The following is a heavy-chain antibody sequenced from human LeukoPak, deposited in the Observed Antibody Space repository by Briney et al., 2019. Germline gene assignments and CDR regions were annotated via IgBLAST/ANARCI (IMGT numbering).Heavy chain of an antibody. CDR1: GYIFTNNW. Sequence: GESLKISCKGSGYIFTNNWIGWVRQMPWKGLEWMGIIYPGDSDTKYSPSFQGQVTISVDKSTSTAYLQWSSLKASDTAMYYCARHGGYDSTGYDGYWGQGTLVTVSS. D-gene: IGHD3-22*01. CDR3: ARHGGYDSTGYDGY. J-gene: IGHJ4*02. CDR2: IYPGDSDT. V-gene: IGHV5-51*01.